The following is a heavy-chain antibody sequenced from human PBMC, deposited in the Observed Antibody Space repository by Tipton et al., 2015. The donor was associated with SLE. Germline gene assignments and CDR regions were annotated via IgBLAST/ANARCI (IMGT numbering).Heavy chain of an antibody. CDR2: IYYSGTT. CDR1: GGSLSSNGYY. J-gene: IGHJ4*02. CDR3: ARQPYYESPFDY. V-gene: IGHV4-31*03. D-gene: IGHD3-22*01. Sequence: TLSLTCTVSGGSLSSNGYYWTWIRQHPGEGLGWIAYIYYSGTTYYNPSLKSRVIISVDTSQNQFSLNLISVTAADTAVYFCARQPYYESPFDYWGQGTLVTVSS.